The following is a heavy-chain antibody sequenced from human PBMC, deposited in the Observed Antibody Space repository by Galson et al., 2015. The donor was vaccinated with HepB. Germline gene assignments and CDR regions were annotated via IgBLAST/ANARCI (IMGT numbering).Heavy chain of an antibody. D-gene: IGHD3-22*01. CDR1: GFAFTSSA. V-gene: IGHV1-58*02. J-gene: IGHJ4*02. CDR3: AADCNRITMIVDLCY. CDR2: IVVGSGNT. Sequence: SVKVSCKASGFAFTSSAMQWVRQARGQRLEWIGWIVVGSGNTNYAQKFQERVTITRDMSTSTAYMELSSLRSEDTAVYYCAADCNRITMIVDLCYWGQGTLVTVSS.